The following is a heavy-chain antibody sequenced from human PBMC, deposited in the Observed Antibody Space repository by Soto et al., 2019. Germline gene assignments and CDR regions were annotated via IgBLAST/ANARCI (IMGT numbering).Heavy chain of an antibody. D-gene: IGHD1-26*01. Sequence: SETLSLTCALYGGSLSGYYWSWIRQPPGKALEWIGEFNHSGDTNYNPSLKSRVTISVDTSKNQLFLNLSSVTAADTAMYYCARQHVRGRTIAGAAEFWGQGTLVTVSS. CDR3: ARQHVRGRTIAGAAEF. CDR1: GGSLSGYY. V-gene: IGHV4-34*01. J-gene: IGHJ4*02. CDR2: FNHSGDT.